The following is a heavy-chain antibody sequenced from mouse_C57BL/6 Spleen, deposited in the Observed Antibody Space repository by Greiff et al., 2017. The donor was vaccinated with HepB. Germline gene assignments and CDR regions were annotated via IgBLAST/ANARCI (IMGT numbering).Heavy chain of an antibody. D-gene: IGHD1-1*01. V-gene: IGHV1-15*01. CDR3: TRGYGSSYRAMDY. J-gene: IGHJ4*01. Sequence: VQLQQSGAELVRPGASVTLSCKASGYTFTDYEMHWVKQTPVHGLEWIGAIDPETGGTAYNQKFKGKAILTADKSSSTAYMELRSLTSEDSAVYDCTRGYGSSYRAMDYWGQGTSVTVSS. CDR1: GYTFTDYE. CDR2: IDPETGGT.